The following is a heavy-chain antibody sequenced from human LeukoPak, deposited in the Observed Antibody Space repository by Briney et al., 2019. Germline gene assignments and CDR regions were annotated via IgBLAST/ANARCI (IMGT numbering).Heavy chain of an antibody. D-gene: IGHD5-24*01. CDR3: ARSTRDGYNFDAFDI. V-gene: IGHV5-51*01. CDR1: TYSFTSNW. J-gene: IGHJ3*02. Sequence: KDGKSLKISCKGSTYSFTSNWIGWVRQMPGKGLECMRIIYPGDSDTRYSPSFQGQVTISADKSVSTAYLQWSSLKASDTAMYYCARSTRDGYNFDAFDIWGQGTMVTVSS. CDR2: IYPGDSDT.